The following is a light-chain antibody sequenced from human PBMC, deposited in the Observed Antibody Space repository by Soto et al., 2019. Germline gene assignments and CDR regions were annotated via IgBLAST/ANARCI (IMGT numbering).Light chain of an antibody. V-gene: IGKV1-6*01. CDR3: LQDYNYPLT. Sequence: AIQMTQSPSSLSASVGDRVTITCRASQGIRNDLGWYQQKPGKAPKLLIYAASSLHSGVPSRFSGTGSGTDFTLTISSLQPEDFATYYCLQDYNYPLTFGGGTKVDIK. CDR1: QGIRND. J-gene: IGKJ4*01. CDR2: AAS.